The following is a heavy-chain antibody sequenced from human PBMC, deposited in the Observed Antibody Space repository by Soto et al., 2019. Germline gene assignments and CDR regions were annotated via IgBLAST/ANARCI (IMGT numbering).Heavy chain of an antibody. D-gene: IGHD6-19*01. CDR1: GFTCSSYW. J-gene: IGHJ5*02. CDR3: AREHRYFGLQWLADNWFDP. Sequence: PGGSLRLSCASSGFTCSSYWMSLVRQAPGKGLEWVANIKQDGSEKYYVDSVKGRFTISRDNAKNSLYLQMNSLRAEDTAVYYCAREHRYFGLQWLADNWFDPWGQGTLVTVSS. V-gene: IGHV3-7*01. CDR2: IKQDGSEK.